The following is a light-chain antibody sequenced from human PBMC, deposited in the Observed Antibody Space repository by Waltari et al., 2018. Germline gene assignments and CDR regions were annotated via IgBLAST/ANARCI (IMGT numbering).Light chain of an antibody. CDR3: QQRSNWPPT. CDR1: QSVSSY. Sequence: EIVFTQSPAHLSLFPWERATPSCRASQSVSSYLAWYQQKPGQAPRLLIYDASNRATGIPARFSGSGSGTDFTLTISSLEPEDFAVYYCQQRSNWPPTFGGGTKVEIK. CDR2: DAS. J-gene: IGKJ4*01. V-gene: IGKV3-11*01.